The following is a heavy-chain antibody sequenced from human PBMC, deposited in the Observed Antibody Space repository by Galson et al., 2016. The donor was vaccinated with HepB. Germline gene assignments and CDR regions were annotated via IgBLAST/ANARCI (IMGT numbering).Heavy chain of an antibody. Sequence: SLRLSCAASGFSFSSYPMNWVRQAPGKGLQWISYISTTVRTIYYADSVVGRFTISRDNAKNSVYLQMNSLRDDDTAVYYCARELVRSAFDLWGQGTMVTVSS. J-gene: IGHJ3*01. CDR3: ARELVRSAFDL. CDR2: ISTTVRTI. V-gene: IGHV3-48*02. D-gene: IGHD6-6*01. CDR1: GFSFSSYP.